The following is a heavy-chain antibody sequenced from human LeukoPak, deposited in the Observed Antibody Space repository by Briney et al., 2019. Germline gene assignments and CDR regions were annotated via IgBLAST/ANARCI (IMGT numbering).Heavy chain of an antibody. V-gene: IGHV1-18*01. CDR3: ARDLVPRGYSSGWYWFDP. CDR2: ISAYNGNT. CDR1: GYTFTSYG. Sequence: ASVKVSCKASGYTFTSYGISWVRQAPGQGLEWMGWISAYNGNTNYAQKFQGRVTITADKSTSTAYMELSSLRSEDTAVYYCARDLVPRGYSSGWYWFDPWGQGTLVTVSS. J-gene: IGHJ5*02. D-gene: IGHD6-19*01.